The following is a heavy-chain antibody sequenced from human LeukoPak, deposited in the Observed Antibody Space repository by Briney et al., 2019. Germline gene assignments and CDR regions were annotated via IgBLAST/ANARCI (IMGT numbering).Heavy chain of an antibody. D-gene: IGHD6-25*01. CDR1: GGSISSGSYY. V-gene: IGHV4-31*03. Sequence: PSQTLSLTCTVSGGSISSGSYYWSWIRQHPGTGLEWIGYIYYCGSTYYNPSLKSRVAISVDTSKNQFSLKLSSVTAADTAVYYCARGRKYSSADYWGQGTLVTVSS. CDR2: IYYCGST. CDR3: ARGRKYSSADY. J-gene: IGHJ4*02.